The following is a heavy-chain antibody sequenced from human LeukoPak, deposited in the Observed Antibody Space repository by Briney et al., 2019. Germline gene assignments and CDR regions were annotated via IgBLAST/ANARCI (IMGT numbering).Heavy chain of an antibody. CDR1: GFTFSSYW. J-gene: IGHJ6*03. V-gene: IGHV3-7*01. CDR2: IKQDGSEK. D-gene: IGHD2-2*01. Sequence: GGSLRLSCAASGFTFSSYWMSWVRQAPGKGLEWVANIKQDGSEKYYVDSVKGRFSISRDNAKSSLYLQMNSLRAEDTAVYYCARDRVEYCSSTSCFGRRGYYMDVWGKGTTVTISS. CDR3: ARDRVEYCSSTSCFGRRGYYMDV.